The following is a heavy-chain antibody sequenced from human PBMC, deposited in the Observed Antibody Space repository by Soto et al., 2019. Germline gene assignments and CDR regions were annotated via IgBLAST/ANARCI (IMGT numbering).Heavy chain of an antibody. CDR2: IYHSGIT. D-gene: IGHD7-27*01. Sequence: SETLPLTCTVSGGSINSRTYYWGWIRQPPGKGLEWIGTIYHSGITYYNPSLKSRVTMFEDTSKNQFSLKMTFVTAADTAVYYCVRQDVQAWGRIDPWGQGALVTVSS. CDR3: VRQDVQAWGRIDP. J-gene: IGHJ5*02. CDR1: GGSINSRTYY. V-gene: IGHV4-39*01.